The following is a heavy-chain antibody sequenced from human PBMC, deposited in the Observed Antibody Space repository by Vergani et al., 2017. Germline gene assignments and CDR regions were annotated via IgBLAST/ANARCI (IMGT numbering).Heavy chain of an antibody. CDR1: GFTFSSYA. CDR3: AREEENVLRFLISHSVYYMDV. CDR2: ISYDGSNK. D-gene: IGHD3-3*01. J-gene: IGHJ6*03. V-gene: IGHV3-30*01. Sequence: QVQLVESGGGVVQPGRSLRLSCAASGFTFSSYAMHWVRQAPGKGLEWVAVISYDGSNKYYADSVKGRFTISRDNSKNTLYLQMNSLRAEDTAVYYCAREEENVLRFLISHSVYYMDVWGKGTTVTVSS.